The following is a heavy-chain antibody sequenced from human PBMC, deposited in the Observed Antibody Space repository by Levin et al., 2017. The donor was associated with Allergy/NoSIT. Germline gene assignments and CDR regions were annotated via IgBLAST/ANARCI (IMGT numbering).Heavy chain of an antibody. CDR3: AKADYYPYYVEY. CDR1: GFAFGDYA. CDR2: ISWNSGTT. J-gene: IGHJ4*02. D-gene: IGHD3-22*01. Sequence: AGGSLRLSCTGSGFAFGDYAMHWVRQAPGKGLEWVSSISWNSGTTDYVDSVKGRFTISRDNVKNSLFLQMNSLRPEDTAFYYCAKADYYPYYVEYWGQGTLVAVSS. V-gene: IGHV3-9*01.